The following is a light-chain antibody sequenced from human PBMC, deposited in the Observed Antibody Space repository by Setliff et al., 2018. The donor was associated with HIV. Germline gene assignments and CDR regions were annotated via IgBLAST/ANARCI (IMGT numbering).Light chain of an antibody. CDR2: DVA. Sequence: QSVLTQPASVSGSPGQSITISCNGTSNDIGSYNYVSWYQQHPGKAPKLVIYDVAQRPSGGSGRFSGSKSGDTASLTISGLQTEDEADYYCNSYTSSDTYVFGTGTKV. V-gene: IGLV2-14*03. CDR3: NSYTSSDTYV. CDR1: SNDIGSYNY. J-gene: IGLJ1*01.